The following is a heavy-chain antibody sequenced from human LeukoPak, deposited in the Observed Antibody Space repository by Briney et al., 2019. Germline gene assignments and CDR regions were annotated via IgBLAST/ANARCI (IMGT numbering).Heavy chain of an antibody. J-gene: IGHJ4*02. Sequence: GGSLRLSCAASGFTFSSFAMSWVRQAPGKGLEWVSAMSGSDGRTYYADSVKGRFTISRDNSKNTLYLQMNTLRAEDTAVYYCAKGYYGSGSDPTLDNWGQGTLATVSS. CDR3: AKGYYGSGSDPTLDN. CDR2: MSGSDGRT. D-gene: IGHD3-10*01. CDR1: GFTFSSFA. V-gene: IGHV3-23*01.